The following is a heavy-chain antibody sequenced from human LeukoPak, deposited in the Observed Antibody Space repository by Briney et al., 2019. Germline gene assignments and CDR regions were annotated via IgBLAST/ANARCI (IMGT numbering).Heavy chain of an antibody. V-gene: IGHV1-8*01. D-gene: IGHD2-2*02. J-gene: IGHJ3*02. CDR3: ARVGCSSTSCYMVEAFDI. CDR1: GYTFTSYD. Sequence: ASVKVSCKASGYTFTSYDINWVRQATGQGLEWMGWMNPNNGNTGYAQKFQGRVTMTRNNSISTAYMELSSLRSEDTAVYYCARVGCSSTSCYMVEAFDIWGQGTMVTVSS. CDR2: MNPNNGNT.